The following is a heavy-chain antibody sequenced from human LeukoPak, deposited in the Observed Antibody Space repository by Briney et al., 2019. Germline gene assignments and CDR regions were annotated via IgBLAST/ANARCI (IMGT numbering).Heavy chain of an antibody. CDR1: GGSISSYY. CDR3: ARLKIAAAGHFDP. D-gene: IGHD6-13*01. V-gene: IGHV4-59*08. Sequence: SETLSLTCTVSGGSISSYYWNWIRQPPGKGLEWIGYIYYSGSTNYNPSLKSRVTISVDTSKNQFSLKLSSVTAADTAVYYCARLKIAAAGHFDPWGQGTLVTVSS. CDR2: IYYSGST. J-gene: IGHJ5*02.